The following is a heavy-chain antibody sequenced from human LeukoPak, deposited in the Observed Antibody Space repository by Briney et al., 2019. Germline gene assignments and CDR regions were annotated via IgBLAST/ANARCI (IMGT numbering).Heavy chain of an antibody. CDR2: INQSGTT. CDR3: ARDRYYYDSSGYLFDY. CDR1: GGSLSGYY. Sequence: SETLSLTCGVSGGSLSGYYWSWIRQPPGKGLEWIGEINQSGTTNYKSSLKTRVTMSVDTSKNQFSLKLSSVTAADTAVYYCARDRYYYDSSGYLFDYWGQGTLVTVSS. V-gene: IGHV4-34*01. D-gene: IGHD3-22*01. J-gene: IGHJ4*02.